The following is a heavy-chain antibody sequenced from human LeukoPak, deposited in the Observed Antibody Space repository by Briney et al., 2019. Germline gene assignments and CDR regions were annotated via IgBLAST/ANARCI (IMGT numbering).Heavy chain of an antibody. V-gene: IGHV3-21*01. CDR2: ISSSSTYI. Sequence: GGSLRLSCAASGFTFSNYWMHWVRQTPGKGLEWVSSISSSSTYIYSADSLKGRFTISRDNAKNSLYLQMNSLRAEDTAVYYCARVLEAAAFDYWGQGTLVTVSS. J-gene: IGHJ4*02. CDR3: ARVLEAAAFDY. D-gene: IGHD6-13*01. CDR1: GFTFSNYW.